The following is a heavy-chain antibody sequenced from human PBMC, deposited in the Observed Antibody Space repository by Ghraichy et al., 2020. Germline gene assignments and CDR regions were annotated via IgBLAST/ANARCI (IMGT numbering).Heavy chain of an antibody. CDR3: AREVIGWYYGMDV. J-gene: IGHJ6*02. V-gene: IGHV3-7*01. D-gene: IGHD6-19*01. CDR2: IKQDGTEK. CDR1: GFTFSSYW. Sequence: LSLTCAGSGFTFSSYWMTWVRQAPGKGLEWVANIKQDGTEKYYVDSVKGRFTISRDNAKNSPSLQMNSLRAEDTAVYYCAREVIGWYYGMDVWGPGTTVTVSS.